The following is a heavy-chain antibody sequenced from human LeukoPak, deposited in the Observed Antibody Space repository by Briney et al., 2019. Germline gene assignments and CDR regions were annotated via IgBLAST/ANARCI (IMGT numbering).Heavy chain of an antibody. D-gene: IGHD3-3*01. CDR3: ARDTARITIFGVAKYMDV. Sequence: ASVKVSCQASGYTFTGYHMDWVRQTPGQGPEWMGWINLKSGVTKYGQKFQGRVTLTRDTSISTAYMELSRLRSDDTAVYYCARDTARITIFGVAKYMDVWGKGTTVTVSS. CDR2: INLKSGVT. V-gene: IGHV1-2*02. CDR1: GYTFTGYH. J-gene: IGHJ6*03.